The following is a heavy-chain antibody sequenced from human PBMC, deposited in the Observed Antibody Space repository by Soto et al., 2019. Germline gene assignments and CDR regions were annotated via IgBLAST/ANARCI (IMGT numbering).Heavy chain of an antibody. J-gene: IGHJ4*02. CDR3: AKIEMGWCAH. Sequence: WSLKLSCTGSGFSFFSYAMSWVRQAPGKGLEWVSTISGSGGHTYYEDSVKGRFVVSRDNEKNTVYLHMSSLTGEDTAVYFCAKIEMGWCAHWGQGTQVTVSS. CDR1: GFSFFSYA. CDR2: ISGSGGHT. V-gene: IGHV3-23*01. D-gene: IGHD6-19*01.